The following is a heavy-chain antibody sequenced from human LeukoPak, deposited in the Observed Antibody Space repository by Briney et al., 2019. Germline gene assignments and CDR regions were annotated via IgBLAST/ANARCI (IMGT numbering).Heavy chain of an antibody. D-gene: IGHD1-26*01. CDR3: ARQRPSGSYYD. V-gene: IGHV3-7*01. CDR1: GYTFSSHG. Sequence: GGSLRLSCAASGYTFSSHGLTWVRQAPGKGLEWVANIKQDGSEKYYVDSVKGRFTISRDNAKNSLYLQMNSLRAEDTAVYYCARQRPSGSYYDWGQGTLVTVSS. CDR2: IKQDGSEK. J-gene: IGHJ4*02.